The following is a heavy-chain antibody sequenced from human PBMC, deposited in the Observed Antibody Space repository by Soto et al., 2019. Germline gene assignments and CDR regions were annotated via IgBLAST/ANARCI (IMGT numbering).Heavy chain of an antibody. Sequence: GDALKISCEGSGYSFTSYWIGWVRQMPGKGLEWMGIIYPGDSDTRYSPSFQCQVTISADKSISTAYLQGSGLKASDPAMYYCARRGQLWLQHVFDIWGQGTMVTVSS. CDR2: IYPGDSDT. V-gene: IGHV5-51*01. D-gene: IGHD5-18*01. CDR1: GYSFTSYW. CDR3: ARRGQLWLQHVFDI. J-gene: IGHJ3*02.